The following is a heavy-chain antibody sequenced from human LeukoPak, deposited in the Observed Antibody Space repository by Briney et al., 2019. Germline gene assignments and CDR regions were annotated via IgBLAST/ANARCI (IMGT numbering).Heavy chain of an antibody. D-gene: IGHD5-24*01. CDR1: GFTVSSNY. J-gene: IGHJ4*02. CDR2: IYSGGST. Sequence: GGSLRLSCAASGFTVSSNYMSWVRLAPGKGLEWVSVIYSGGSTYYADSVKGRFTISRDNSKNTLYLQMNSLRAEDTAVYYCARESRDGYNFDYWGQGTLVTVSS. CDR3: ARESRDGYNFDY. V-gene: IGHV3-53*01.